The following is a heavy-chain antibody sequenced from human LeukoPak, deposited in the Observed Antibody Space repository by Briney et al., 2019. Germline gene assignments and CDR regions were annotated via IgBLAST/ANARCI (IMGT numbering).Heavy chain of an antibody. J-gene: IGHJ4*02. CDR2: ISAYNGNT. V-gene: IGHV1-18*01. CDR3: ARGRDGYNPTADY. CDR1: GYPFTNYG. Sequence: GESLKISCKASGYPFTNYGISWVRQAPGQGLEWMGWISAYNGNTNYAQKVQGRVTMTTDTSTSTAYMELRSLRSDDTAVYYCARGRDGYNPTADYWGQGTLVTVSS. D-gene: IGHD5-12*01.